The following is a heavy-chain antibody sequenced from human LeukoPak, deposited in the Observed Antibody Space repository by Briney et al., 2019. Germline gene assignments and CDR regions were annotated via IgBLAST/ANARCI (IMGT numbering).Heavy chain of an antibody. CDR2: MNPNSGNT. D-gene: IGHD5-12*01. V-gene: IGHV1-8*01. CDR1: GYTFTSYD. CDR3: ARERDSGYDLAFDI. Sequence: GASVKVSCKASGYTFTSYDINWVRQAPGQGLEWVGWMNPNSGNTGYAQNFQGRVTMTRDTSISTAYMELSSLRFEDTAVYYCARERDSGYDLAFDIWGQGTMVTVSS. J-gene: IGHJ3*02.